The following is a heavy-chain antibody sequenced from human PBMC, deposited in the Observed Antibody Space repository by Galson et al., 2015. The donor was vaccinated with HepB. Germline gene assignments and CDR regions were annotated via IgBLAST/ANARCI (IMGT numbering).Heavy chain of an antibody. V-gene: IGHV3-48*04. CDR3: ARERADAVAD. CDR1: GFNFSSYS. D-gene: IGHD6-19*01. J-gene: IGHJ4*02. CDR2: ISSSSSTI. Sequence: SLRLSCAASGFNFSSYSMNWVRQAPGKGLEWVSYISSSSSTIYYADSVKGRFTISRDNAKSSLYLHMNSLRAEDTAVYYCARERADAVADWGQVTLDTVSS.